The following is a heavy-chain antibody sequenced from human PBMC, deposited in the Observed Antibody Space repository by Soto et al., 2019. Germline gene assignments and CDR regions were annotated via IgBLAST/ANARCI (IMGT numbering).Heavy chain of an antibody. V-gene: IGHV1-69*13. CDR2: IIPIFGTA. CDR3: ARDGYYDILTGYYQDY. D-gene: IGHD3-9*01. Sequence: GGSVEVYFKASGGPFSSYAISLVRQAPGQGLEWMGGIIPIFGTANYAQKFQGRVTITADESTSTAYMELSSLRSEDTAVYYCARDGYYDILTGYYQDYWGQGTLVTV. CDR1: GGPFSSYA. J-gene: IGHJ4*02.